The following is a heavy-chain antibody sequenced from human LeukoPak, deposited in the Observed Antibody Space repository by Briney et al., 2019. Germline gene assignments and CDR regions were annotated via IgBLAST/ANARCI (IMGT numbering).Heavy chain of an antibody. V-gene: IGHV3-23*01. CDR3: ATVLKRLTMIVVDPFDY. J-gene: IGHJ4*02. CDR1: GFTFSSYA. D-gene: IGHD3-22*01. CDR2: ISGSGGST. Sequence: GGSLRLSCAASGFTFSSYAMSWVRQAPGKGLEWVSAISGSGGSTYYADSVKGRFTISRDNSKNTLYLQMNSLRAEDTAVYYCATVLKRLTMIVVDPFDYWGQGTLVTVSS.